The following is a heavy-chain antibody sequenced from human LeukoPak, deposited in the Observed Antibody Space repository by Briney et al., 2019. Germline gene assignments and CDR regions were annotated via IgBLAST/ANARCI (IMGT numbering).Heavy chain of an antibody. Sequence: PGRSLRLSCAASGFTFDDYAMHWVRQAPGKGLEWVSAISGSGGSTYYADSVKGRFTISRDNSKNTLYLQMNSLRAEDTAVYYCAKGQRPAAIEDAFDIWGQGTMVTISS. D-gene: IGHD2-2*02. V-gene: IGHV3-23*01. CDR3: AKGQRPAAIEDAFDI. CDR1: GFTFDDYA. CDR2: ISGSGGST. J-gene: IGHJ3*02.